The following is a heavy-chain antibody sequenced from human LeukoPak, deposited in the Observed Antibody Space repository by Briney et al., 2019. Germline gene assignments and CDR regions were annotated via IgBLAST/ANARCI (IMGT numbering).Heavy chain of an antibody. J-gene: IGHJ4*02. V-gene: IGHV3-21*01. CDR3: ASSENGSGSYYRGYYFDY. Sequence: GGSLRLSCAASGFTFSSYSMNWVRQAPGKGLEWVSSISSSSSYIYYADSVKGRFTISRDNAKNSLYLQMNSLRAEDTAVYYCASSENGSGSYYRGYYFDYWGQGTLVTVSS. CDR1: GFTFSSYS. D-gene: IGHD3-10*01. CDR2: ISSSSSYI.